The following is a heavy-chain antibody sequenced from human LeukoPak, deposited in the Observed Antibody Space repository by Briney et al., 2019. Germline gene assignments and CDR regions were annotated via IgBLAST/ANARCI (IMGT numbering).Heavy chain of an antibody. Sequence: GASVKVSCKASGYTFTSYGISWVRQAPGQGLEWMGWISAYNGNTNYAQKLQGRVTMTTDTSTSTAYMELRSLRSDDTAVYYCARDRRVGARCCWGMDVWGQGTTVTVSS. V-gene: IGHV1-18*01. D-gene: IGHD1-26*01. CDR2: ISAYNGNT. CDR3: ARDRRVGARCCWGMDV. J-gene: IGHJ6*02. CDR1: GYTFTSYG.